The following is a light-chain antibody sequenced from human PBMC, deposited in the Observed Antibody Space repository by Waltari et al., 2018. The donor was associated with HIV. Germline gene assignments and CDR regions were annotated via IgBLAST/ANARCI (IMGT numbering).Light chain of an antibody. Sequence: QSALTQPPPASGSPGQSVTISCTGTSSDIGGYNYVSWYQQHPGKAPKPIMTEVTKRPSGVPDRFSGSKSGNTASLTVSGLQAEDEAHYYCSSYAPTNNFYVLFGGGTALTVL. CDR1: SSDIGGYNY. V-gene: IGLV2-8*01. CDR3: SSYAPTNNFYVL. CDR2: EVT. J-gene: IGLJ2*01.